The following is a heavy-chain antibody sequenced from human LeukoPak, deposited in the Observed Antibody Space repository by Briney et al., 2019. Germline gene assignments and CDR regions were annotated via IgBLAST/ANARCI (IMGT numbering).Heavy chain of an antibody. CDR1: GFTFSSYG. CDR3: ARDRVPAASPDAFDI. Sequence: GGSLRLSCAASGFTFSSYGMHWVRQAPGKGLEWVAVIWYDGSNKYYADSVKGRFTISRDNSKNTLYLQMNSLRAEDTAVYYCARDRVPAASPDAFDIWGQGTMVTVSS. J-gene: IGHJ3*02. V-gene: IGHV3-33*01. CDR2: IWYDGSNK. D-gene: IGHD2-2*01.